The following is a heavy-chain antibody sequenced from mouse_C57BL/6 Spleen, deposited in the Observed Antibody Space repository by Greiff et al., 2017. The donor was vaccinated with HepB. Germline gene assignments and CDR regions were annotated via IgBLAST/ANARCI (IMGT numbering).Heavy chain of an antibody. Sequence: EVQLQQSGPVLVKPGASVKMSCKASGYTFTDYYMNWVKQSHGKSLEWIGVINPYNGGTSYNQKFKGKATLTVDKSSSTAYMELNSLTSEDSAVYYWARELDSSGTGYFDYWGQGTTLTVSS. J-gene: IGHJ2*01. D-gene: IGHD3-2*02. CDR1: GYTFTDYY. V-gene: IGHV1-19*01. CDR2: INPYNGGT. CDR3: ARELDSSGTGYFDY.